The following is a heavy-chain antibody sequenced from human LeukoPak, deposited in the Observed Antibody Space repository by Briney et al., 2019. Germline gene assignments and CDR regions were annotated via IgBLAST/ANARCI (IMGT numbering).Heavy chain of an antibody. V-gene: IGHV1-8*01. CDR1: GYTFTSYD. CDR2: MNPNSGNT. Sequence: ASVKVSCKASGYTFTSYDINWVRQATGQGLEWMGWMNPNSGNTGYAQKFQGRVTMTRNTSISTAYMELSSLRSEDTAVYYCARGRKNDFWNGYYPYYFDYWGQGTLVTVSS. D-gene: IGHD3-3*01. J-gene: IGHJ4*02. CDR3: ARGRKNDFWNGYYPYYFDY.